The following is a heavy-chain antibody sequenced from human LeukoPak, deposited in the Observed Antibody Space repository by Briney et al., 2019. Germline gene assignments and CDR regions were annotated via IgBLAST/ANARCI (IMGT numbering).Heavy chain of an antibody. Sequence: PSETLSLTCTVSGGSISSYYWSWIRQPPGKGLEWIGYIYYSGSTNYNPSLKSRVTISVDTSKNQFSLKLSSVTAADTAVYYCARGTPAAAGTFLSRYNWFDPWGQGTLVTVSS. CDR3: ARGTPAAAGTFLSRYNWFDP. CDR2: IYYSGST. V-gene: IGHV4-59*01. J-gene: IGHJ5*02. D-gene: IGHD6-13*01. CDR1: GGSISSYY.